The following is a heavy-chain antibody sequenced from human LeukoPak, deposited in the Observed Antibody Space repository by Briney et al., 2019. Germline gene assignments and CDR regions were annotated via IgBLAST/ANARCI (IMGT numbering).Heavy chain of an antibody. J-gene: IGHJ3*02. V-gene: IGHV1-69*06. D-gene: IGHD3-10*01. CDR3: AKSNGYGLVDI. Sequence: ASVKVSRKASGGTFSSYAISWVRQAPGQGLEWKGGIIPIFGTANYAQKFQGRVTITADKSTSTAYMELSSLRSEDTAVYYCAKSNGYGLVDIWGQGTMVTVSS. CDR1: GGTFSSYA. CDR2: IIPIFGTA.